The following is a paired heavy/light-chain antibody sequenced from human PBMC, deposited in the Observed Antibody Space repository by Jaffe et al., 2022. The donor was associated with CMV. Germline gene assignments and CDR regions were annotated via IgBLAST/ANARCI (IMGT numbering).Heavy chain of an antibody. CDR3: ARAGSSHYYDSSGFAEPGGDAFDI. CDR1: GGSISSYY. CDR2: IYYSGST. V-gene: IGHV4-59*01. J-gene: IGHJ3*02. D-gene: IGHD3-22*01. Sequence: QVQLQESGPGLVKPSETLSLTCTVSGGSISSYYWSWIRQPPGKGLEWIGYIYYSGSTNYNPSLKSRVTISVDTSKNQFSLKLSSVTAADTAVYYCARAGSSHYYDSSGFAEPGGDAFDIWGQGTMVTVSS.
Light chain of an antibody. CDR1: SSNIGNNY. CDR3: GTWDSSLSAPYVV. CDR2: ENN. J-gene: IGLJ2*01. Sequence: QSVLTQPPSVSAAPGQKVTISCSGSSSNIGNNYVSWYQQLPGTAPKLLIYENNKRPSGIPDRFSGSKSGTSATLGITGLQTGDEADYYCGTWDSSLSAPYVVFGGGTKLTVL. V-gene: IGLV1-51*02.